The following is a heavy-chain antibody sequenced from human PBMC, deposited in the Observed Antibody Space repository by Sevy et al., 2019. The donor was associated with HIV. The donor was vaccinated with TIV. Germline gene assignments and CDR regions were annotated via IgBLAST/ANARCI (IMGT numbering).Heavy chain of an antibody. Sequence: GGSLRLSCAASGFAFRTFWMSWVRQAPGKGLEWVANIKQDGSVKYYMDSVKGRFTISRDNAKNSLYLQMCSLTVEDTAVYYCAKQRGWICSHDVCSPYYSDSWGQGTLVTVSS. CDR3: AKQRGWICSHDVCSPYYSDS. V-gene: IGHV3-7*01. D-gene: IGHD5-12*01. J-gene: IGHJ4*02. CDR1: GFAFRTFW. CDR2: IKQDGSVK.